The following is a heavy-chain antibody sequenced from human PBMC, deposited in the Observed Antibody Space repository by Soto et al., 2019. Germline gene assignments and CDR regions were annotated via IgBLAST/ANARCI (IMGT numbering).Heavy chain of an antibody. CDR1: GFTFSILA. J-gene: IGHJ4*02. V-gene: IGHV3-23*01. CDR2: SHYTSDTT. Sequence: GGSLRLSLAASGFTFSILAMGWVRQPPGKGLESVSVSHYTSDTTYYTDSVKGRFTISRDNYKKMLYLQMNSLRAEDTAVYYCAKDATRTSGRYYFDYWGQGALVTASS. CDR3: AKDATRTSGRYYFDY. D-gene: IGHD6-19*01.